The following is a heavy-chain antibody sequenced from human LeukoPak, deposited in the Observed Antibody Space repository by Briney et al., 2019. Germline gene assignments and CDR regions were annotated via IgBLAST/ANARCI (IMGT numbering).Heavy chain of an antibody. J-gene: IGHJ3*02. Sequence: SVKVSCKASGGTLTSHAINWVRQAPGQGLEWMGRIIPILGITIYAQKFQGRVTITADKSTSTAFMELSSLRSEDTAVYYCARDRQYCSSITCYEAFDIWGQGTMVTVSS. D-gene: IGHD2-2*01. CDR2: IIPILGIT. CDR1: GGTLTSHA. CDR3: ARDRQYCSSITCYEAFDI. V-gene: IGHV1-69*04.